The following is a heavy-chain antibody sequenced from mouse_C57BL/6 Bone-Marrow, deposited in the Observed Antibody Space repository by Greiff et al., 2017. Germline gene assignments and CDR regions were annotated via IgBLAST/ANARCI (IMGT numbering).Heavy chain of an antibody. CDR2: IRNKANGYTT. D-gene: IGHD2-2*01. V-gene: IGHV7-3*01. CDR3: ARYIDGYDWFAY. CDR1: GFTFTDYY. Sequence: EVKVVESGGGLVQPGGSLSLSCAASGFTFTDYYMSWVRQPPGKALEWLGFIRNKANGYTTEYSASVKGRFTISRASSTRIIYLQMKARRPEDSDTYYYARYIDGYDWFAYWGQGTLVTVSA. J-gene: IGHJ3*01.